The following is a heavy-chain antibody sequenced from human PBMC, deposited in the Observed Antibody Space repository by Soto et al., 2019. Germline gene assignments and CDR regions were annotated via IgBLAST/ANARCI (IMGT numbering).Heavy chain of an antibody. J-gene: IGHJ6*02. V-gene: IGHV4-39*01. CDR1: GGSISSSSYY. CDR2: IYYSGST. D-gene: IGHD5-12*01. Sequence: SETLSLTCTVSGGSISSSSYYWGWIRQPPGKGLEWIGSIYYSGSTYYNPSLKSRVTISVDTSKNQFSLKLSSVTAADTAVYYCARTDRAGGYSGYYYYYGMDVWGQGTTVTVSS. CDR3: ARTDRAGGYSGYYYYYGMDV.